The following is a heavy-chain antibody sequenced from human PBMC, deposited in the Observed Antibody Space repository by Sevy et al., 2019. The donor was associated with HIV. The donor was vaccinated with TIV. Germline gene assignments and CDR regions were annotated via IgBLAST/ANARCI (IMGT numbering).Heavy chain of an antibody. J-gene: IGHJ4*01. V-gene: IGHV3-11*01. CDR1: GFTFSDYY. CDR2: ISSTGTTK. CDR3: AGSPTVISFDN. Sequence: GGYLRLSCAPSGFTFSDYYMSWIRQAPGKGLEWISYISSTGTTKYYADSVNGRFTISRDNAKNSLYLQMNSLRAEDTAVYFCAGSPTVISFDNWGHGTLVTVSS. D-gene: IGHD2-21*01.